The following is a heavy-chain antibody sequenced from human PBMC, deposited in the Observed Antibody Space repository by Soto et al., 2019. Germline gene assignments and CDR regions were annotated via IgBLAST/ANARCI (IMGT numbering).Heavy chain of an antibody. J-gene: IGHJ5*02. Sequence: QVQLVQSGAEVKKPGSSVKVSCKASGGTFSSYAISWVRQAPGQGLEWMGGIIPIFGTANYAQKFQGRVTISPGESTGTAYMELSSLRSEDTAVYYCARVTAVAGTRFNWFDPWGQGTLVTVSS. CDR1: GGTFSSYA. CDR3: ARVTAVAGTRFNWFDP. CDR2: IIPIFGTA. V-gene: IGHV1-69*05. D-gene: IGHD6-19*01.